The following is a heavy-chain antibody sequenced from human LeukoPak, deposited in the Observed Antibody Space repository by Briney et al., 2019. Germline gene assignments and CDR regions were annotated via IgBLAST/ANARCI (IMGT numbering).Heavy chain of an antibody. CDR3: AKMNSYMDV. D-gene: IGHD1/OR15-1a*01. CDR1: GFIFSSYA. Sequence: PGGSLRLSCAASGFIFSSYAMHWVRQAPGKGLEWVAVISYDGSNKYYADSVKGRFTISRDNSKNTLYLQMNSLRAEDTAVYYCAKMNSYMDVWGKGTTVTVSS. CDR2: ISYDGSNK. V-gene: IGHV3-30*07. J-gene: IGHJ6*03.